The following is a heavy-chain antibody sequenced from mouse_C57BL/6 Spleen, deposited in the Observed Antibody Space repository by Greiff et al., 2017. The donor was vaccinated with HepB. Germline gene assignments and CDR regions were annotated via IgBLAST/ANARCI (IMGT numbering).Heavy chain of an antibody. CDR1: GFSLTSYA. Sequence: VMLVESGPGLVAPSQSLSITCTVSGFSLTSYAISWVRQPPGKGLEWLGVIWTGGGTNYNSALKSRLSISKDNSKSQVFLKMNSLQTDDTARYYCARNYYYGSSPYYYAMDYWGQGTSVTVSS. CDR3: ARNYYYGSSPYYYAMDY. D-gene: IGHD1-1*01. CDR2: IWTGGGT. V-gene: IGHV2-9-1*01. J-gene: IGHJ4*01.